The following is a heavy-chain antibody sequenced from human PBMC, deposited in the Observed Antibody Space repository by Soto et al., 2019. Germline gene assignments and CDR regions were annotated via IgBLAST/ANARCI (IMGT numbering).Heavy chain of an antibody. Sequence: SETLSLTCTVSGGPISSNYWSWMRQPPGKGLEWIGYIYYSGSTNYNPSLKSRVTISVDTSKNQFSLKLSSVTTADTAVYYCARDSGGYYDYWGQGTPVTSPQ. D-gene: IGHD3-10*01. CDR1: GGPISSNY. J-gene: IGHJ4*02. V-gene: IGHV4-59*01. CDR2: IYYSGST. CDR3: ARDSGGYYDY.